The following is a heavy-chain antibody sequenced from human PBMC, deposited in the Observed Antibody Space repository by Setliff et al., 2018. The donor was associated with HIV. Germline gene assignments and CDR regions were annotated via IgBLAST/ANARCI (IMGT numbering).Heavy chain of an antibody. J-gene: IGHJ5*02. CDR3: ARWRHSSTWYMGFDP. CDR2: IYTSGGV. V-gene: IGHV4-61*02. Sequence: SETLSLTCNVSGGSIISGSYYWSWIRQPAGKGLEWIGRIYTSGGVTYNPSLESRVTISVDTSKNQFSLKLTSVTAADTAVYYCARWRHSSTWYMGFDPWGRGILVTVTS. D-gene: IGHD6-13*01. CDR1: GGSIISGSYY.